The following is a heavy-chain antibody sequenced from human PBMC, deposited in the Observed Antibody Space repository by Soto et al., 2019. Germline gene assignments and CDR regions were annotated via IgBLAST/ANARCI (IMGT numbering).Heavy chain of an antibody. D-gene: IGHD6-6*01. V-gene: IGHV4-34*01. CDR3: ATQAPYSSSPYYYYYLDG. Sequence: QVQLQQWGAGLLKPSETLSLTCAVYGGSFSGYYWSWIRQSPGKGLEWIGEINHTGSTNYNPSLKSRATISVDTSKNQFSLKLNSVTAADTAVYYCATQAPYSSSPYYYYYLDGWGKGTTVTVSS. CDR2: INHTGST. CDR1: GGSFSGYY. J-gene: IGHJ6*03.